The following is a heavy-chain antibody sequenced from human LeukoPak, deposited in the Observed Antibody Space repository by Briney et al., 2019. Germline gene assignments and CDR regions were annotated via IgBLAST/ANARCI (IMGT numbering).Heavy chain of an antibody. J-gene: IGHJ4*02. CDR3: AKGSAAGRPYYFDY. CDR1: GFIFSNYA. Sequence: GGSLRLSCAASGFIFSNYAMSWVRQVPGKGLEWVSAIDSTGAYTWYADSVKGRFTISKDSSKTILYLQMNSLRAEDAAVYFCAKGSAAGRPYYFDYWGQGTLVTVSS. V-gene: IGHV3-23*01. D-gene: IGHD6-25*01. CDR2: IDSTGAYT.